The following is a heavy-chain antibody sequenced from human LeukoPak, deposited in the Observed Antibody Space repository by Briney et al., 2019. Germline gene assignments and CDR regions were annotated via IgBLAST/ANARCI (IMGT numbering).Heavy chain of an antibody. CDR1: GFTSSNYA. D-gene: IGHD6-19*01. V-gene: IGHV3-21*01. Sequence: GGSLRLSCAASGFTSSNYAMIWVRQAPGKGLEWVSSISSTGSYIYYADSVKGRFTISRDNAKNSLYVQMNTLRAEDTAVYYCARGGIAVAVFAFDIWGQGTMVTVSS. J-gene: IGHJ3*02. CDR3: ARGGIAVAVFAFDI. CDR2: ISSTGSYI.